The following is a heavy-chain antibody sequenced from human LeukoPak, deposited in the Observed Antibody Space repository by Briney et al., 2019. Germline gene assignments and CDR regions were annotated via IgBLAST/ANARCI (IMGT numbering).Heavy chain of an antibody. V-gene: IGHV4-34*01. J-gene: IGHJ5*02. CDR2: INHSGST. Sequence: SETLSLTCAVYGGSFSGYYWSWIRQPPGKGLEWIGEINHSGSTNYNPSLKSRVTISVDTSKNQFSLKLSSVTAADTALYYCARGGHCIGGSCYSWLDPWGQGTLVTVSS. D-gene: IGHD2-15*01. CDR3: ARGGHCIGGSCYSWLDP. CDR1: GGSFSGYY.